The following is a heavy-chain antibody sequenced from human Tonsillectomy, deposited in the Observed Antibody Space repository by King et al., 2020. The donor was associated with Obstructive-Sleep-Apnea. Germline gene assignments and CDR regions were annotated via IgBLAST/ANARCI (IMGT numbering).Heavy chain of an antibody. J-gene: IGHJ4*02. CDR2: ISSNGGST. CDR1: GFTFSSYA. V-gene: IGHV3-64D*09. D-gene: IGHD2-21*02. Sequence: VQLVESGGGLVQPGGSLRLSCSASGFTFSSYAMHWVRQAPGKGLEYVSAISSNGGSTYYADSVKGRFTISRDNSKNTLYLQISSLSAEDTAVYYCVRGVTAGLYCGGDCYSLFDYWGQGTLVTVSS. CDR3: VRGVTAGLYCGGDCYSLFDY.